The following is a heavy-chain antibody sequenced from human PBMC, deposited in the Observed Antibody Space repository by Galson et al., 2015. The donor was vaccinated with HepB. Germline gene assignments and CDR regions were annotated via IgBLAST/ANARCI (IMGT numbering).Heavy chain of an antibody. J-gene: IGHJ1*01. V-gene: IGHV3-11*01. CDR2: ISGSGSTR. CDR3: ARSPRDCSTGICYTGYLNH. D-gene: IGHD2-15*01. CDR1: GFNFSAYY. Sequence: SLRLSCAASGFNFSAYYMTWIRRAPGKGLERVSYISGSGSTRVYADSVRGRFNISRDNSNNVLYLQMDGLRAKDTAIYHCARSPRDCSTGICYTGYLNHWGQGTLVTVST.